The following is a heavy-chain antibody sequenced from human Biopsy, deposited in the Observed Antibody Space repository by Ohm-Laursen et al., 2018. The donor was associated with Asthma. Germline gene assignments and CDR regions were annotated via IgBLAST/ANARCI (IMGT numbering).Heavy chain of an antibody. CDR3: ARMISYYHEMSDLFFDY. D-gene: IGHD3-22*01. V-gene: IGHV7-4-1*02. CDR2: INTNTGTP. CDR1: GGTFNTYV. Sequence: ASVKVSCKSLGGTFNTYVIGWARQAPGQGLEWMGWINTNTGTPTYAQGFTGRFVFSLDTSVNTAHLQISNLKAEDTAVYYCARMISYYHEMSDLFFDYWGQGTLVTVSS. J-gene: IGHJ4*02.